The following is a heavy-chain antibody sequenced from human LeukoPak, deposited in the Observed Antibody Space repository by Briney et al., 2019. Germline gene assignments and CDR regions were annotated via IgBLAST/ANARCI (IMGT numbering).Heavy chain of an antibody. CDR1: SYTFTNYA. Sequence: GASVKVSCEASSYTFTNYAFTWVRQAPGQGLEWMGWISAYNGNTNYAQKLQGRVTMTTDTSTSTAYMELRSLRSDDTAVYYCARGLEWLTRRHTWFDPWGQGTLVTVSS. CDR2: ISAYNGNT. V-gene: IGHV1-18*01. D-gene: IGHD3-3*01. J-gene: IGHJ5*02. CDR3: ARGLEWLTRRHTWFDP.